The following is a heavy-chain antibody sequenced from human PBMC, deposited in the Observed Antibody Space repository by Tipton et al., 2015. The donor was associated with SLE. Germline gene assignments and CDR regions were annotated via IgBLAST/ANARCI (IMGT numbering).Heavy chain of an antibody. Sequence: TLSLTCTVSGGSISSYYWSWIRPPPGKGLEWIGYIAYSGSTNYNPSLKSRVTISVDTSKNQFSLKLTSVTAADTAVYYCARHLWFVEPYGMDVWGQGTTVTVS. CDR2: IAYSGST. D-gene: IGHD3-10*01. CDR1: GGSISSYY. V-gene: IGHV4-59*08. CDR3: ARHLWFVEPYGMDV. J-gene: IGHJ6*02.